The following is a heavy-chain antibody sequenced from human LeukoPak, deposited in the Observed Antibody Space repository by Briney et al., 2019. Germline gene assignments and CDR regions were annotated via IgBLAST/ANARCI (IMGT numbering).Heavy chain of an antibody. CDR3: AKGHVSSHYAFDY. CDR2: ISGSGTFT. Sequence: GGSLRLSCAASGFTFSSYAMTWVRQAPGKGLEWVSGISGSGTFTYYADSVKGRFTISRDNSKNTLYLQMSSLRAEDTAIYYCAKGHVSSHYAFDYWGQGTLVTVSS. V-gene: IGHV3-23*01. D-gene: IGHD3-22*01. CDR1: GFTFSSYA. J-gene: IGHJ4*02.